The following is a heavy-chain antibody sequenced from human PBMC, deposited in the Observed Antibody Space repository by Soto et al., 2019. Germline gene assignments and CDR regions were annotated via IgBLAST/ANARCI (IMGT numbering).Heavy chain of an antibody. CDR1: GYTFTRYY. J-gene: IGHJ6*02. D-gene: IGHD3-3*01. CDR2: INPSGGST. V-gene: IGHV1-46*01. CDR3: ARDLFVPAAGTIFTRGAQYYGMDV. Sequence: QVQLVQSGAEVKKPGASVKVSCKASGYTFTRYYMHWVRQAPGQGLEWMGIINPSGGSTSYAQKFQGRVTMTRDTSTSTVYMELSSLRSEDTAVYYCARDLFVPAAGTIFTRGAQYYGMDVWGQGTTVTVSS.